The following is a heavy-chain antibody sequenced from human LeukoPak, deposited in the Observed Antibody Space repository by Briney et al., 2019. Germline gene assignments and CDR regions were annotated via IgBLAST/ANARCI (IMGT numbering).Heavy chain of an antibody. D-gene: IGHD5-12*01. J-gene: IGHJ3*02. CDR3: ARGREGGYYDAFDI. CDR2: INPNSGGT. Sequence: ASVKVSCKASGYTFTSYGISWVRQAPGQGLEWMGWINPNSGGTNYAQKFQGWVTMTRDTSISTAYMELSRLRSDDTAVYYCARGREGGYYDAFDIWGQGTMVTVSS. V-gene: IGHV1-2*04. CDR1: GYTFTSYG.